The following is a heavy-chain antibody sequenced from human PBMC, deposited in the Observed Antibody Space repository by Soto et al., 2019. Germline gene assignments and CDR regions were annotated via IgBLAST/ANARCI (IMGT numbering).Heavy chain of an antibody. Sequence: LQLQESGPGLVKPSETLSLTCTVSNGSISSRYYWGWLRQTPGKGLEWIASIYYVGSTYYSPSLDSRVSISVDTSNNQFSLRLNSVTAADTAVYYCARTAVATHWYFDLWGRGTLVT. CDR2: IYYVGST. D-gene: IGHD6-19*01. V-gene: IGHV4-39*01. J-gene: IGHJ2*01. CDR3: ARTAVATHWYFDL. CDR1: NGSISSRYY.